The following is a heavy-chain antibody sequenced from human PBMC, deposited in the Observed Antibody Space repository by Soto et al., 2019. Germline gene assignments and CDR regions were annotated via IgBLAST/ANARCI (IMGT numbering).Heavy chain of an antibody. V-gene: IGHV3-30*18. Sequence: PWGSLILSCASSGFTFSIYGMHWVRQAPGKGLECVEAISHDGSNKYYADSVKGRFTISRDNSKNTLYLQMNSLRAEDTAVYYCAKGGPYYDFWSGYTSSYYYGMDVWGQGTPVTVSS. CDR2: ISHDGSNK. CDR1: GFTFSIYG. CDR3: AKGGPYYDFWSGYTSSYYYGMDV. J-gene: IGHJ6*02. D-gene: IGHD3-3*01.